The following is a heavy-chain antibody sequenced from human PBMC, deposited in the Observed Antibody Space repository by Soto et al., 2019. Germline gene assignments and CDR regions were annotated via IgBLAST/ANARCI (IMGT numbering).Heavy chain of an antibody. J-gene: IGHJ6*02. V-gene: IGHV3-48*02. D-gene: IGHD4-17*01. Sequence: GGSLRLSCAASGFTFSSYSMNWVRQAPGKGLEWVSYISSSSSTIYYADSVKGRFTISRDNAKNSLYLQMNSLRDEDTAVYYCATTWDYGDYDPSYYYYYGMDVWGQGTTVTVSS. CDR1: GFTFSSYS. CDR3: ATTWDYGDYDPSYYYYYGMDV. CDR2: ISSSSSTI.